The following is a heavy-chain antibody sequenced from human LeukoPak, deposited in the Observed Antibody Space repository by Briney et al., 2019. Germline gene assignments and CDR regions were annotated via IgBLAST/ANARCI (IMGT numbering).Heavy chain of an antibody. D-gene: IGHD5-18*01. CDR3: AKGYNYGLDLDY. Sequence: ASVKVSCKASGYTFTNYYMHWVRQAPERGLEWMGIINPSGGTTSYAQKFQGRVTMTRDTSTSTVYMELSSLRSEDTAVYYCAKGYNYGLDLDYWGQGTLVTVSS. CDR1: GYTFTNYY. J-gene: IGHJ4*02. CDR2: INPSGGTT. V-gene: IGHV1-46*01.